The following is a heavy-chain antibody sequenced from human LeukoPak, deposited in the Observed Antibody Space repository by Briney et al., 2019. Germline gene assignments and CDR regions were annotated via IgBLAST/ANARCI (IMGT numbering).Heavy chain of an antibody. CDR1: GFTFSSYE. V-gene: IGHV3-48*03. D-gene: IGHD2-15*01. J-gene: IGHJ4*02. CDR3: AKTNRYCSGGSCPHWVPNYFDY. CDR2: ISSSGSTI. Sequence: GGSLRLSCAASGFTFSSYEMNWVRQAPGKGLEWVSYISSSGSTIYYADSVKGRFTISRDNAKNSLYLQMNSLRAEDTAVYYCAKTNRYCSGGSCPHWVPNYFDYWGQGTLVTVSS.